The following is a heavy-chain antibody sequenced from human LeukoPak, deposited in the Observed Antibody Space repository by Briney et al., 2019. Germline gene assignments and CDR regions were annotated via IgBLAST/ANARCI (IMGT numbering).Heavy chain of an antibody. V-gene: IGHV3-20*04. D-gene: IGHD3-10*01. J-gene: IGHJ4*02. Sequence: PGGSLRLSRAASGFTFDDYGMSGVRQAPGKGLEWGSGINRNGGSTGYADSVKGRFTISRDNAKKSLYLQMNSLRAEDTALYYCVRGFRGGPFDYWGQGTLVTVSS. CDR1: GFTFDDYG. CDR2: INRNGGST. CDR3: VRGFRGGPFDY.